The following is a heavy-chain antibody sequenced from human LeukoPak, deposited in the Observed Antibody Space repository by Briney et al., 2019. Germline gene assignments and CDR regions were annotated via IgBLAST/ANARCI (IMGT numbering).Heavy chain of an antibody. CDR2: ISGSGGRT. CDR3: ATEVSMVRGYYYGMDV. J-gene: IGHJ6*02. CDR1: GFTFSSYA. Sequence: GGSLRLSCAASGFTFSSYAMSWVRQAPGKGLEWVSAISGSGGRTYYADSVKGRFTISRDTSKNTLYLQMNSLRVEDTAAYYCATEVSMVRGYYYGMDVWGQGTTVTVSS. D-gene: IGHD3-10*01. V-gene: IGHV3-23*01.